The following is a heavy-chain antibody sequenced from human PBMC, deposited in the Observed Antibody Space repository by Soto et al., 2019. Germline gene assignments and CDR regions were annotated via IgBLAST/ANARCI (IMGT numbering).Heavy chain of an antibody. V-gene: IGHV3-49*04. J-gene: IGHJ6*02. Sequence: GGSLRLSCTASGFTFGDYAMSWVRQAPGKGLEWVGFIRSKAYGGTTEYAASVKGRFTISRDDSKSIAYLQMNSLKTEDTAVYYRTRVSRTVTTVYYYYGMDVWGQGTTVTVSS. D-gene: IGHD4-17*01. CDR3: TRVSRTVTTVYYYYGMDV. CDR1: GFTFGDYA. CDR2: IRSKAYGGTT.